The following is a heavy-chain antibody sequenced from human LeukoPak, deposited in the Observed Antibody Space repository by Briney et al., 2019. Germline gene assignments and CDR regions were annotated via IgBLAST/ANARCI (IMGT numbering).Heavy chain of an antibody. CDR3: ASVYLYGMDV. D-gene: IGHD2-8*01. J-gene: IGHJ6*02. CDR2: FDPEDGET. CDR1: GYTLTELS. Sequence: ASVKLSCKVSGYTLTELSMHWVRQAPGKGLEWMGGFDPEDGETIYAQKFQGRVTMTRDTPTNTVYMELSSLRTEDTAVYYCASVYLYGMDVWGQGTTVTVSS. V-gene: IGHV1-24*01.